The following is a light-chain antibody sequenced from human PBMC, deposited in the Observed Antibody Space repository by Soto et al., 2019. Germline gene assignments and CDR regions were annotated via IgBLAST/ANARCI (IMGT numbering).Light chain of an antibody. J-gene: IGKJ2*01. CDR3: QLAFSTPPYT. CDR1: QRIVIY. V-gene: IGKV1-39*01. CDR2: GAS. Sequence: DLQMTQSPSSLSASVGDRVNRSCRASQRIVIYVNWYQQKPGKAPKVLIYGASTLSSGVPSRFSGSGSGTDFTLTISSLQPDDFATYFCQLAFSTPPYTFGQGTKVEVK.